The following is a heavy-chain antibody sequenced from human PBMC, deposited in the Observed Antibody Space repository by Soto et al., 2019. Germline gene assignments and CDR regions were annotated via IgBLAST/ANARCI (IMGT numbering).Heavy chain of an antibody. Sequence: ASVKVSCKASGYTFTSYYMHWVRQAPGQGLEWMGIINPSGGSTSYAQKFQGRVTMTRDTSTSTVYMELSSLRSEDTAVYYCARDVATGTPHGGYYYMDVWGKGTTVTVSS. J-gene: IGHJ6*03. CDR1: GYTFTSYY. CDR2: INPSGGST. D-gene: IGHD1-1*01. V-gene: IGHV1-46*03. CDR3: ARDVATGTPHGGYYYMDV.